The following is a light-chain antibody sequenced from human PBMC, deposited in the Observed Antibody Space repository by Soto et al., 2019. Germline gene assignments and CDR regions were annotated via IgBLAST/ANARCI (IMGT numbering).Light chain of an antibody. Sequence: DLQLTQSPSFLSASVGDRVTITCRASQGISSYLAWYQQKPGEAPKLLIYDASTLQSGAPSRFSGSGSGTEFTLTISSLQHEDFATYYCQQLNRYPLTFGQGTRLEIE. CDR2: DAS. CDR1: QGISSY. J-gene: IGKJ5*01. V-gene: IGKV1-9*01. CDR3: QQLNRYPLT.